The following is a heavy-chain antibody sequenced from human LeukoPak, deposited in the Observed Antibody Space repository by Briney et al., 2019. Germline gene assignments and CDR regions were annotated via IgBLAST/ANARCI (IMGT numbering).Heavy chain of an antibody. CDR2: ISGSGGST. D-gene: IGHD2-8*01. V-gene: IGHV3-23*01. CDR3: VRNRVVVPNGDWFDS. J-gene: IGHJ5*01. CDR1: GFTFSSYA. Sequence: GGSLRLSCAASGFTFSSYAMTWVRQAPGKGLEGVSAISGSGGSTYYADSVKGRFTISRDNSKNSLYLQMSGLSAEDTAVYYCVRNRVVVPNGDWFDSWGRGTLVTVSS.